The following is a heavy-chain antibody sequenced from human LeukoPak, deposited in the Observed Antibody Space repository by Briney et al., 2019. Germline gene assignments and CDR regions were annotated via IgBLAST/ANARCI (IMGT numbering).Heavy chain of an antibody. V-gene: IGHV4-39*01. CDR1: GGSINSNSHH. CDR2: IYYSGTT. D-gene: IGHD3-9*01. CDR3: ARRGDILTDYAFAY. J-gene: IGHJ4*02. Sequence: SETLSLTCSVSGGSINSNSHHWDWIRQAPGKGLEWIGNIYYSGTTSYNPSLKSRVTISVDTSKNQFSLRLSSVTAADTAVYYCARRGDILTDYAFAYWGQGTLVTVSS.